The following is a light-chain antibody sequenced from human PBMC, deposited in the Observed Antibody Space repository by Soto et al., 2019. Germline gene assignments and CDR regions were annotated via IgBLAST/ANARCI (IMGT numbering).Light chain of an antibody. CDR2: RAS. J-gene: IGKJ1*01. CDR1: ENINMW. Sequence: IQMTQSPSTLSASVGDRVTITCRASENINMWLAWYQQKPGQAPRLLIQRASRVERGVPSRFSGSGSHTEFTLTISSLQPDDFATYYCQQYHRYFKSFGQGTKVEI. CDR3: QQYHRYFKS. V-gene: IGKV1-5*03.